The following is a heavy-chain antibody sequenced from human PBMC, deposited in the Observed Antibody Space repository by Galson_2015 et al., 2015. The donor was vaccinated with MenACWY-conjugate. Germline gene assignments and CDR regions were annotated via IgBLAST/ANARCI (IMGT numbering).Heavy chain of an antibody. CDR3: ARHSGSGGNQYWYFDL. CDR1: GYKFSNYW. Sequence: QSGAEVKKPGESLKISCKGSGYKFSNYWIGWVRQMPGKGLAWMGNICPVDSDTKYSPSFEGQVTISADKSITTAYLQWSSLKASDTAIYYCARHSGSGGNQYWYFDLWGRGTLVTVSS. V-gene: IGHV5-51*01. D-gene: IGHD4-23*01. J-gene: IGHJ2*01. CDR2: ICPVDSDT.